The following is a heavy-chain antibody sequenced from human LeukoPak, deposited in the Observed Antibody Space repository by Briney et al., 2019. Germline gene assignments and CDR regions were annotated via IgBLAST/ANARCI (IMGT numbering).Heavy chain of an antibody. V-gene: IGHV4-34*01. CDR1: GGSFSPYY. J-gene: IGHJ6*03. CDR2: INHSRST. D-gene: IGHD6-13*01. CDR3: ARDRRDSSPIYYYYYYMDV. Sequence: SETLSLTCAVYGGSFSPYYWSWIRQSPDKGLEWIGEINHSRSTNYNPSLKSRVTISVDTSKNQFSLKLSSVTAADTAVYYCARDRRDSSPIYYYYYYMDVWGKGTTVTVSS.